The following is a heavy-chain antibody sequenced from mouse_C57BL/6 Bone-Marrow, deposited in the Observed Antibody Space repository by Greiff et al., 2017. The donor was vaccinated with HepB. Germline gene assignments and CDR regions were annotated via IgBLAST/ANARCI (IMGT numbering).Heavy chain of an antibody. CDR3: ARLDY. V-gene: IGHV5-17*01. Sequence: DVMLVESGGGLVKPGGSLQLSCAASGFTFGDYGRHWVRQAPEKGLEWVAYISSGSSTIYYASTVKGRFTLSRDNAKNTMFLQMTSLRSEDTAMYDCARLDYWGQGTTPTVTS. CDR1: GFTFGDYG. CDR2: ISSGSSTI. J-gene: IGHJ2*01.